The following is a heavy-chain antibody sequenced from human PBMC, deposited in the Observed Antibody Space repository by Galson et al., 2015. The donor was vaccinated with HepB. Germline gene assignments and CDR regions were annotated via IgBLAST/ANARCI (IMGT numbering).Heavy chain of an antibody. V-gene: IGHV4-39*01. J-gene: IGHJ2*01. CDR3: ARQDGDFWSGSHSGFDL. CDR2: IYYSGST. Sequence: ETLSLTCTVSGGSISSSSYYWGWIRQPPGKGLEWIGSIYYSGSTYYNPSLKSRVTISVDTSKNQFSLKLSSVTAADTAVYYCARQDGDFWSGSHSGFDLWGRGTLVTVSS. D-gene: IGHD3-3*01. CDR1: GGSISSSSYY.